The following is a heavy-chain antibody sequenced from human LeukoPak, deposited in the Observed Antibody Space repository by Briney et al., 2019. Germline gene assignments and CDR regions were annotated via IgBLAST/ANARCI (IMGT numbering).Heavy chain of an antibody. CDR1: GGSISSYY. CDR3: ARGYSDPDAFDI. CDR2: IYYSGST. D-gene: IGHD2-15*01. Sequence: SETLSLTCTVSGGSISSYYWSWIRQPPGKGLEWIGYIYYSGSTNYNPSLKSRVTISVDTSKNQFSLKLSSVTAADTAVYYCARGYSDPDAFDIWGQGTMVTVSS. J-gene: IGHJ3*02. V-gene: IGHV4-59*01.